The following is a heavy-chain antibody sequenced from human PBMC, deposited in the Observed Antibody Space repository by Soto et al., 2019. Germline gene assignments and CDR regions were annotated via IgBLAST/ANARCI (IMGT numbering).Heavy chain of an antibody. V-gene: IGHV4-4*07. D-gene: IGHD6-6*01. CDR1: GGSISSYY. CDR3: ARDRKEYSSSGAWFDP. CDR2: IYTSGST. J-gene: IGHJ5*02. Sequence: SETLSLTCTVSGGSISSYYWSWIRQPAGKGLEWIGRIYTSGSTNYNPSLKSRVTMSVDTSKNQSSLKLSSVTAADTAVYYCARDRKEYSSSGAWFDPWGQGTLVTVSS.